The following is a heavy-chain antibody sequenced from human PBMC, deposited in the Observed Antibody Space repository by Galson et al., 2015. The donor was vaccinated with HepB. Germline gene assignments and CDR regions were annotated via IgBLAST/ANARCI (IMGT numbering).Heavy chain of an antibody. CDR2: IIPIFGTA. CDR1: GGTFSSYA. J-gene: IGHJ6*02. V-gene: IGHV1-69*13. D-gene: IGHD4-23*01. Sequence: SVKVSCKASGGTFSSYAISWVRQAPGQGLEWMGGIIPIFGTANYAQKFQGRVTITADESTSTAYMELSSLRSEDTAVYYCARDVGYGGNPHYYYYYGMDVWGQGTTVTVSS. CDR3: ARDVGYGGNPHYYYYYGMDV.